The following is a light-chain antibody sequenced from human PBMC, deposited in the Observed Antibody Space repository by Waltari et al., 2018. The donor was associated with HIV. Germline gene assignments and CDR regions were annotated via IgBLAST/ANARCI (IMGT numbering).Light chain of an antibody. CDR3: QQYDNLLFT. Sequence: DIQMTKFTSSLSASVGDRVPITCQASQDIGHYLNWYQQKPGKAPKFLIYDASNSETGVPSRFSGSGSGTDFSLTISSLQPEDIATYYCQQYDNLLFTFGPGTKVDIK. CDR2: DAS. V-gene: IGKV1-33*01. CDR1: QDIGHY. J-gene: IGKJ3*01.